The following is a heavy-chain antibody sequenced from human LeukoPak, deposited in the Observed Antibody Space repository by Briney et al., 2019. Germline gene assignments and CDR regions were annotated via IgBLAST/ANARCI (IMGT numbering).Heavy chain of an antibody. CDR1: GFTFSGYA. D-gene: IGHD3-10*01. Sequence: PGGSLRLSCSASGFTFSGYAMHWVRQAPGQGLEYVSAISSSGGSTHYADSVKGRFTISRDNSKNTLYLQMNSLRAEDTAVYYCAKGLWFGESRGFYGMDVWGQGTTVTVSS. V-gene: IGHV3-64*04. CDR3: AKGLWFGESRGFYGMDV. J-gene: IGHJ6*02. CDR2: ISSSGGST.